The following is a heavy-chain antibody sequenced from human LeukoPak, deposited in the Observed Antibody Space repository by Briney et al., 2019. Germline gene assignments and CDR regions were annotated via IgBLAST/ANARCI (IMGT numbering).Heavy chain of an antibody. V-gene: IGHV4-39*01. J-gene: IGHJ4*02. Sequence: SETLSLTCTLSGASISSSSYYWGWIRQPPGKGLEWVGTIYYSGSTNYNPSLKSRLTISVHTSKNQFSPRLSSVTAADSAVYYCVRQSGFSMIVVVFDYWGQGTLVTVSS. D-gene: IGHD3-22*01. CDR2: IYYSGST. CDR3: VRQSGFSMIVVVFDY. CDR1: GASISSSSYY.